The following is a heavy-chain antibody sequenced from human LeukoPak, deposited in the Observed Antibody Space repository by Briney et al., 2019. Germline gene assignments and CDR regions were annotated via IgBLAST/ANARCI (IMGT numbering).Heavy chain of an antibody. V-gene: IGHV3-21*01. CDR1: GFIFSTYN. CDR3: ARVSMVRGVIITEPDYYYYYYMDV. J-gene: IGHJ6*03. CDR2: ISSSSSYI. Sequence: TGGSLRLSCAASGFIFSTYNIDWVRQAPGKGLEWVSSISSSSSYIYYADSVKGRLTISRDNAKNSLYLQMNSLRAEDTAVYYCARVSMVRGVIITEPDYYYYYYMDVWGKGTTVTVSS. D-gene: IGHD3-10*01.